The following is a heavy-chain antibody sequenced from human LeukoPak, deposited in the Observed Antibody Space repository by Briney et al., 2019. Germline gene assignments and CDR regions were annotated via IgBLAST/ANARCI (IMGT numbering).Heavy chain of an antibody. J-gene: IGHJ3*02. CDR3: ARRPRPDSDAFDI. V-gene: IGHV4-39*01. CDR1: GGSISSSSYY. CDR2: IYYSGST. Sequence: PSETLSLTCTVSGGSISSSSYYWGWIRQPPGKGLEWIGSIYYSGSTYYNPSLKSRVTISVDTSKNQFSLKLSSVTAADTAVYYCARRPRPDSDAFDIWGQGTMVTVSS.